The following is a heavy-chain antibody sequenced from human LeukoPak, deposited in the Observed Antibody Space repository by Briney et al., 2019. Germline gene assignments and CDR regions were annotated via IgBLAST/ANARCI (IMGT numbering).Heavy chain of an antibody. CDR3: AKGHCDSVSCPGWIDP. CDR2: IGGNGALI. J-gene: IGHJ5*02. V-gene: IGHV3-23*01. D-gene: IGHD5/OR15-5a*01. Sequence: GGSLRLSCAASGFTFSTFALGWVRQAPGKGLELVSLIGGNGALIYYAESVKGRFIISRDNSKNTLYLQMNSLRDVDTASYFCAKGHCDSVSCPGWIDPRDQGTLVTVSS. CDR1: GFTFSTFA.